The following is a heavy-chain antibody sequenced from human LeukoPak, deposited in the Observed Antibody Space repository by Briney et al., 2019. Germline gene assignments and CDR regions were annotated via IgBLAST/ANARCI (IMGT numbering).Heavy chain of an antibody. J-gene: IGHJ4*02. CDR1: VFTFSNYA. Sequence: GGSLRLSCAASVFTFSNYAMSWVRQAPGKGLEWVSSINGNGGSTYYADSVKGRFTISRDNSKNTLYLQMNSLRAEDTAIYYCAKIGGSVVYWGQGTLVTVSP. CDR3: AKIGGSVVY. CDR2: INGNGGST. D-gene: IGHD2-15*01. V-gene: IGHV3-23*01.